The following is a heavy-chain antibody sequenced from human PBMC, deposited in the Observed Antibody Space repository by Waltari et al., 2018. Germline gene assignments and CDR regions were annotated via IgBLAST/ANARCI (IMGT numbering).Heavy chain of an antibody. CDR2: ISSSSSYI. CDR1: GFTFSSYS. V-gene: IGHV3-21*01. Sequence: EVQLVESGGGLVKPGGSLRLSCAASGFTFSSYSMNWLRQAPGKGLEWVSSISSSSSYIYYADSVKGRFTISRDNAKNSLYLQMNSLRAEDTAVYYCARLTTVTNFDYWGQGTLVTVSS. D-gene: IGHD4-17*01. CDR3: ARLTTVTNFDY. J-gene: IGHJ4*02.